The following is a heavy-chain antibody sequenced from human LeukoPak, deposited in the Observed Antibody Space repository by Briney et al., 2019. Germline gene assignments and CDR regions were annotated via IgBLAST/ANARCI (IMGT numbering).Heavy chain of an antibody. V-gene: IGHV3-66*01. CDR1: GFTFSSYS. D-gene: IGHD3-9*01. Sequence: GGSLRLSCAASGFTFSSYSMNWVRQAPGKGLEWVSVIYSGGSTYYADSVKGRFTISRDNSKNTLYLQMNSLRAEDTAVYYCASVKDFDWLLPLDCWGQGTLVTVSS. J-gene: IGHJ4*02. CDR2: IYSGGST. CDR3: ASVKDFDWLLPLDC.